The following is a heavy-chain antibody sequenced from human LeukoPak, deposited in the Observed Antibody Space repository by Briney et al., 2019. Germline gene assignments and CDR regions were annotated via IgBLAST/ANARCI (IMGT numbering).Heavy chain of an antibody. D-gene: IGHD5-18*01. J-gene: IGHJ4*02. CDR3: ASGYSYGHTFDY. V-gene: IGHV3-53*01. Sequence: PGGSLRLSCAASGFIVSSNYMTWVRQAPGKGLEWVSVIYGGGNTYSADSVKGRFTISRGNSKNTLYLQMNSLRAEDTAVYFCASGYSYGHTFDYWGQGTLVTVSS. CDR2: IYGGGNT. CDR1: GFIVSSNY.